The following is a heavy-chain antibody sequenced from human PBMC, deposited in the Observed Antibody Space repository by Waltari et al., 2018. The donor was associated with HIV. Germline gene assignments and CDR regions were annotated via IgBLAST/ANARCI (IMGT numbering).Heavy chain of an antibody. CDR3: VRALGDY. V-gene: IGHV3-30-3*01. Sequence: QVQLVESGGGVVQPGKSLRLSCGASGSPFSNFGMHWVCQAPGKGLEWVALISNDGSKKYYADSVKGRFTISRANSKNTLYLQMNSLRPDDTAVYYCVRALGDYWGQGTLVTISS. CDR2: ISNDGSKK. J-gene: IGHJ4*02. CDR1: GSPFSNFG. D-gene: IGHD7-27*01.